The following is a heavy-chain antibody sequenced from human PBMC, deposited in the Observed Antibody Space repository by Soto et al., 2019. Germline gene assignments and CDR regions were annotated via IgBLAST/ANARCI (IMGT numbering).Heavy chain of an antibody. Sequence: GGSLRLSCVGSGFTSSNYGMHWVRQPPGKGLEWVALISDDRDKRYYADSVRGRLIISRDNSKDTLYLQMNSLGPDDTAVYFCAKARVRIVGANSFDYWGQGTPVTVSS. V-gene: IGHV3-30*18. CDR2: ISDDRDKR. J-gene: IGHJ4*02. CDR1: GFTSSNYG. D-gene: IGHD1-26*01. CDR3: AKARVRIVGANSFDY.